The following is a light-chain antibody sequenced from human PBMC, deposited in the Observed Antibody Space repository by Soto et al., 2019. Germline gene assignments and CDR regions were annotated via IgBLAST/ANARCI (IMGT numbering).Light chain of an antibody. J-gene: IGLJ7*01. V-gene: IGLV2-23*02. CDR2: EVS. CDR3: CSYGGSRAV. Sequence: QSVLTQPASVSGSPGQSINISCTGTSSDVGSHNLVSWYQQHPGQAPKLMIYEVSKRPLGVSTRFSASKSGNTASLTISGLQAEDEADYYCCSYGGSRAVFGGGTQLTVL. CDR1: SSDVGSHNL.